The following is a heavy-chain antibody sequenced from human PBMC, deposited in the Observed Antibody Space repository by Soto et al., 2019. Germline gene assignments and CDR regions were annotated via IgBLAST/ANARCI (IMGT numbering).Heavy chain of an antibody. CDR2: IGGRGGST. Sequence: EVQLLESGGGLVQPGGSLRLSCAASGFTFSTYALNWVRQAPGNGLEWVSAIGGRGGSTYFAASVKGRFSISRDSSKNTLYLQMNSLRAEDTAVYYCAKDGYGDRPYYFDYWGQGTLVTVSS. D-gene: IGHD4-17*01. V-gene: IGHV3-23*01. J-gene: IGHJ4*02. CDR1: GFTFSTYA. CDR3: AKDGYGDRPYYFDY.